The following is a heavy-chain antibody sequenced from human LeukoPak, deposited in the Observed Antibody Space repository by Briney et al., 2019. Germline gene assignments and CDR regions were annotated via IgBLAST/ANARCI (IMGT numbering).Heavy chain of an antibody. CDR3: ARDSITIFGVLNY. D-gene: IGHD3-3*01. CDR2: ISSSSSTI. J-gene: IGHJ4*02. V-gene: IGHV3-48*01. Sequence: GGSLRLSCAASGFIFSSYSMNWVRQAPGKGLEWVSYISSSSSTIYYADSVKGRFTISRDNAKNSLYLQMNSLRAEDTAVYYCARDSITIFGVLNYWGQGTLVTVS. CDR1: GFIFSSYS.